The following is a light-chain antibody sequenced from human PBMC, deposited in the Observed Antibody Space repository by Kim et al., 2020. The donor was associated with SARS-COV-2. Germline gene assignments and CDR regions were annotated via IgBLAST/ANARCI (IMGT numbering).Light chain of an antibody. CDR2: EDT. CDR1: KLGDKY. CDR3: QAWDSSTVV. Sequence: VPPGQTASISCSGDKLGDKYACWYQQKPGQSPVLVIYEDTKRPSGIPERFSGSNSGNTATLTISGTQAVDEADYYCQAWDSSTVVFGGGTKVTVL. J-gene: IGLJ2*01. V-gene: IGLV3-1*01.